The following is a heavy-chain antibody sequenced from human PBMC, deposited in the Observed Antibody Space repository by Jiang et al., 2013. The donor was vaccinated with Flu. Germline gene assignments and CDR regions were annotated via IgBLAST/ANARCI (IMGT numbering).Heavy chain of an antibody. CDR2: ISHRGNT. CDR1: GDSISSDVYY. V-gene: IGHV4-31*03. D-gene: IGHD2-8*02. Sequence: SQTLSLTCSVSGDSISSDVYYWTWIRQTLGKGLEWIGYISHRGNTFYNPSLKSRATISVDTSKNQVSLSLRSMTAADTATYYCARVTGGGNFIDDFWGQGILV. J-gene: IGHJ4*02. CDR3: ARVTGGGNFIDDF.